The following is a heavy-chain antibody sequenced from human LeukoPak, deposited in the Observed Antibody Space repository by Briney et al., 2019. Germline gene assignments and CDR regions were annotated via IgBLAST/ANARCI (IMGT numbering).Heavy chain of an antibody. J-gene: IGHJ3*02. CDR2: ISGSGGST. CDR3: ARDLMVRGETGAFDI. D-gene: IGHD3-10*01. V-gene: IGHV3-23*01. CDR1: GFTFSSYG. Sequence: GGSLRLSCAASGFTFSSYGMSWVRQAPGKGLEWVSAISGSGGSTYYADSVKGRFTVSRDNSKNTLFLQMNSLSADGTAVYCCARDLMVRGETGAFDIWGQGTMVTVSS.